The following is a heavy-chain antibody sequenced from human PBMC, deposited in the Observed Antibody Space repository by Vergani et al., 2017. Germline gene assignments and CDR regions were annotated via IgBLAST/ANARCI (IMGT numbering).Heavy chain of an antibody. J-gene: IGHJ5*02. Sequence: QVQLQQWGAGLLKPSETLSLTCAVYGGSFSGYYWSWIRPPPGKGLEWIGEINHSGSTNYNPSLKSRVTISVDTSKIQVSLKLSSGTAADTAVYDCARGLKIVATIGVWYWFDPWGQGTLVTVAS. V-gene: IGHV4-34*01. CDR1: GGSFSGYY. CDR3: ARGLKIVATIGVWYWFDP. CDR2: INHSGST. D-gene: IGHD5-12*01.